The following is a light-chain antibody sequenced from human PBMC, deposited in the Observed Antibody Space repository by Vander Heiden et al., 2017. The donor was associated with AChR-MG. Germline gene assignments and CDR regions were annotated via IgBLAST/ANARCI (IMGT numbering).Light chain of an antibody. CDR2: GAS. Sequence: EIVMTPSPAPPAVTPGARATLCCRASHGITSNLAWYQQKPGQAPRLLIYGASTRATGIPARFSGSGSGTEFILTISSLQSEDCAVYYCQQYNNWWTFGQGTKVEIK. CDR3: QQYNNWWT. V-gene: IGKV3D-15*01. CDR1: HGITSN. J-gene: IGKJ1*01.